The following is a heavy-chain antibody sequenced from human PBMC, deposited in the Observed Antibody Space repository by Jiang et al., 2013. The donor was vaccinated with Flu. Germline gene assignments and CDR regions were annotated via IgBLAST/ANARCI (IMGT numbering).Heavy chain of an antibody. D-gene: IGHD1-26*01. J-gene: IGHJ5*02. Sequence: LLKPSETLSLTCTVSGGSISSYYWSWIRQPPGKGLEWIGYIYYSGSTNYNPSLKSRVTISVDTSKNQFSLKLSSVTAADTAVYYCAREAEGATSSLAWFDPWGQGTLVTVSS. CDR3: AREAEGATSSLAWFDP. CDR1: GGSISSYY. V-gene: IGHV4-59*01. CDR2: IYYSGST.